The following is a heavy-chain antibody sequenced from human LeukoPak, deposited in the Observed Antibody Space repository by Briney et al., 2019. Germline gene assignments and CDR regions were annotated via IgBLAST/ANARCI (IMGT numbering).Heavy chain of an antibody. CDR2: IVVGSSNT. CDR3: AASPKLTGIVPAAWG. V-gene: IGHV1-58*01. CDR1: GFTFTSSA. Sequence: ASVKVSCKASGFTFTSSAVQWVRQARGQRLEWIGWIVVGSSNTNYAQKFQERVTITRDMSTSTAYMELSSLRSEDTAVYYCAASPKLTGIVPAAWGWGQGTLVTVSS. D-gene: IGHD7-27*01. J-gene: IGHJ4*02.